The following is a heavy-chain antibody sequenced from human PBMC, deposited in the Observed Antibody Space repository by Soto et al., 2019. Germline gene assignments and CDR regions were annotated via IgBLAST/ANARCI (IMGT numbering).Heavy chain of an antibody. CDR3: VRAPGPMYYAMDA. CDR1: GCSFIKYK. V-gene: IGHV3-48*03. Sequence: GGAVKRSCEVLGCSFIKYKLNWFRKAPGKGLEWVSYIGKNGRDIYDADSVKGRFTISRDDDKSTLYLEMNSLRAEDTAVYYCVRAPGPMYYAMDAWGQGTMVTVSS. J-gene: IGHJ6*02. D-gene: IGHD2-8*01. CDR2: IGKNGRDI.